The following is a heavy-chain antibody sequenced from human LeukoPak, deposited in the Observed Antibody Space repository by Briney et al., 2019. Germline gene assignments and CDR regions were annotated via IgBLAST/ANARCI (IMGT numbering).Heavy chain of an antibody. CDR2: ISSSSSYT. CDR3: ARVGWVNVDTAMMFDY. J-gene: IGHJ4*02. V-gene: IGHV3-11*06. Sequence: GGSLRLSCAASGFTFSDYYMSWIRQAPGKGLEWVSYISSSSSYTNYADSVKGRFTISRDSAKNPLYLQMNSLRAEDTAVYYCARVGWVNVDTAMMFDYWGQGTLVTVSS. CDR1: GFTFSDYY. D-gene: IGHD5-18*01.